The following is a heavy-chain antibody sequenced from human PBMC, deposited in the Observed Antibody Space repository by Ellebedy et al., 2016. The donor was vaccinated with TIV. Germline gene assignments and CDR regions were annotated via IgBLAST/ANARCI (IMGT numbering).Heavy chain of an antibody. Sequence: ASVKVSXXASGYTFTGYYMHWVRQAPGQGLEWMGWINPNSGGTNYAQKFQGRVTMTRDTSISTAYMELSRLRSDDTAVYYCAREGSGWSDYYYYGMDVWGQGTTVTVSS. CDR2: INPNSGGT. CDR1: GYTFTGYY. CDR3: AREGSGWSDYYYYGMDV. J-gene: IGHJ6*02. V-gene: IGHV1-2*02. D-gene: IGHD6-19*01.